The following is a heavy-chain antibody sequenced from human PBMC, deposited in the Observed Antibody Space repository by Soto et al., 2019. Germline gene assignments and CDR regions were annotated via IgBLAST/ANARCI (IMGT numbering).Heavy chain of an antibody. J-gene: IGHJ6*02. D-gene: IGHD6-25*01. CDR1: GFTFSRNS. CDR3: AGQRGFS. Sequence: PGGSLRLSCAASGFTFSRNSMNWVRQAPGKGLEWASYISDSSSTIYYADSVKGRFTISRDNAKNSLYLQMNSLRVEDTAVYYCAGQRGFSWGQGTTVTVSS. V-gene: IGHV3-48*01. CDR2: ISDSSSTI.